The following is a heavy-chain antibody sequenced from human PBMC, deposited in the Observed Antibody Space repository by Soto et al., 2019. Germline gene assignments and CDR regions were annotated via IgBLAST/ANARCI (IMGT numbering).Heavy chain of an antibody. J-gene: IGHJ4*02. CDR2: IWHDGGKK. V-gene: IGHV3-33*01. CDR3: ARDLGQGNGPFDY. CDR1: GFTFNTYG. Sequence: QVQLVESGGGVVQPGRSLRLSCAASGFTFNTYGMHWVRQAPGKGLEWVAVIWHDGGKKYYADSAKGRFTISRDNSKNTLFRQMNSLRAEDTAVYYCARDLGQGNGPFDYWGQGTLVTVSS. D-gene: IGHD1-26*01.